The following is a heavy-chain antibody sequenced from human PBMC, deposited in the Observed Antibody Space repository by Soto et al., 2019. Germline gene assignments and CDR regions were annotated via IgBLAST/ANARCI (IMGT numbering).Heavy chain of an antibody. CDR1: GFTFSSYA. Sequence: GGSLRLSCSASGFTFSSYAMRWVRQAPGKGLEYISAVSYNGGTTYYADSVKGRFTIYRDNSKNTLYLQMRSLRTEDTGVYYCVKDFEDGEQWPREVFDIWGQGTMVTVSS. CDR3: VKDFEDGEQWPREVFDI. D-gene: IGHD6-19*01. V-gene: IGHV3-64D*08. J-gene: IGHJ3*02. CDR2: VSYNGGTT.